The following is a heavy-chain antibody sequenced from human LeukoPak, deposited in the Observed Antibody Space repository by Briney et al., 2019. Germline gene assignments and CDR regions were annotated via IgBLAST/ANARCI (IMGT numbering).Heavy chain of an antibody. CDR3: ARRLWGLLGY. CDR1: GASSSAYY. CDR2: VNHAGST. V-gene: IGHV4-34*01. J-gene: IGHJ4*02. Sequence: RPSETLSLTCAVSGASSSAYYWTWIRQPPGKGLEWIGEVNHAGSTTYNPSLRSRVTISVDTSKSQFSLKLTSVTAADTAVYYCARRLWGLLGYWGQGTLVTVSS. D-gene: IGHD7-27*01.